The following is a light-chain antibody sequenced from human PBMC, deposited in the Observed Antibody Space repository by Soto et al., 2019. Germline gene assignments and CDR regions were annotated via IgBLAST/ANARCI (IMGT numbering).Light chain of an antibody. CDR3: QQYNSYSCT. CDR2: CAS. Sequence: DIQTCKSLSTLAARDDDSVTITSLSNHTINSWLAWYQQKPGKPPKLLIYCASSWESGVPARFSGSGSGTEFTLTISSLQADDFATYYCQQYNSYSCTFGQGTKVDIK. CDR1: HTINSW. V-gene: IGKV1-5*01. J-gene: IGKJ1*01.